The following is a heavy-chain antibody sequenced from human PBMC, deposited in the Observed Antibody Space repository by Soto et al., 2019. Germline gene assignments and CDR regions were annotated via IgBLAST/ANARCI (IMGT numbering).Heavy chain of an antibody. V-gene: IGHV4-61*01. CDR1: GGSVSSGSYY. J-gene: IGHJ4*02. D-gene: IGHD3-22*01. Sequence: QVQLQESGPGLVKPSETLSLTCTVSGGSVSSGSYYWSWIRQPPGKGLEWIGYIYYSGSTNYNPSLKSRVTISVDTSKNQFSLKLSSVTAADTAVYYCASPYYYDSPGYWGQGTLVTVSS. CDR2: IYYSGST. CDR3: ASPYYYDSPGY.